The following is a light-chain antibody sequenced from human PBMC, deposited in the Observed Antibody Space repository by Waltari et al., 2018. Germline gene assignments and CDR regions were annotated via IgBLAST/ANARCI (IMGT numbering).Light chain of an antibody. CDR3: SSYTSSSTVV. Sequence: QSALTQPASVSGSPGQSITISCTGTSSDVGGYNYVSWYQQHPGKAPKLMIYDVSKRPSGFSNRFSGSKSGNTASLTISGLQAEDEADYYCSSYTSSSTVVFGTGTKVTVL. J-gene: IGLJ1*01. CDR1: SSDVGGYNY. CDR2: DVS. V-gene: IGLV2-14*01.